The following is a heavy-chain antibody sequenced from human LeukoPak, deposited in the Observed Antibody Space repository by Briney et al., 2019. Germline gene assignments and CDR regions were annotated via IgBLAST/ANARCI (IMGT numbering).Heavy chain of an antibody. V-gene: IGHV1-18*01. CDR1: GYTFTSYG. D-gene: IGHD3-10*01. J-gene: IGHJ5*02. CDR2: INPNSGGT. Sequence: ASVKVSCKASGYTFTSYGISWVRQAPGQGLEWMGWINPNSGGTNYAQKFQGRVTMTEDTSTDTAYMELSSLRSEDTAVYYCATGYYYGSGSYNGGWFDPWGQGTLVTVSS. CDR3: ATGYYYGSGSYNGGWFDP.